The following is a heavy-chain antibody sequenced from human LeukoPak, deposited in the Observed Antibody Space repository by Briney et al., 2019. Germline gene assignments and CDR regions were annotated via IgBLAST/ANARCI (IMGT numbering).Heavy chain of an antibody. CDR2: IYSGGST. CDR3: AKDSEEDYYGSGSYYNGGGFDY. V-gene: IGHV3-66*01. D-gene: IGHD3-10*01. J-gene: IGHJ4*02. CDR1: GFTVSSNY. Sequence: GSLRLSCAASGFTVSSNYMSWVRQAPGKGLEWVSVIYSGGSTYYADSVKGRFTISRDNSKNTLYLQMNSLRAEDTAVYYCAKDSEEDYYGSGSYYNGGGFDYWGQGTLVTVSS.